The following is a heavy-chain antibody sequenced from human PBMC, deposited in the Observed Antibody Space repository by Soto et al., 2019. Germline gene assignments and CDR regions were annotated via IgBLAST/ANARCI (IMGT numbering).Heavy chain of an antibody. CDR3: ARENGHCTDACNRGAFDI. V-gene: IGHV3-21*01. Sequence: EVQVVESGGGLVKPGGSLRLSCAASGFTFSEYSLLWVRQAPGKGLEWLSFIANGDNHIFYSDSVKGRFTISRDNAKNSVYLQLNSLRADDSAVYYCARENGHCTDACNRGAFDIWDQGTMVTVSS. J-gene: IGHJ3*02. CDR2: IANGDNHI. CDR1: GFTFSEYS. D-gene: IGHD2-2*01.